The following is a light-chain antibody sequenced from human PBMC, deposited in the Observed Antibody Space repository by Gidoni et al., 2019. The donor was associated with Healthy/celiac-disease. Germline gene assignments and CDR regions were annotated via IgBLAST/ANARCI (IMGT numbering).Light chain of an antibody. CDR2: AAS. CDR1: QSISSY. V-gene: IGKV1-39*01. Sequence: DIQMTQSPSSLSASVGDRVTITCRASQSISSYLNWYKQKPGKAPKLLIYAASSLQSEVPSRFSGSGSGTDFTLTIGSLQPKDFATYYCRQSYRIPQTFGRGTKVEIK. CDR3: RQSYRIPQT. J-gene: IGKJ1*01.